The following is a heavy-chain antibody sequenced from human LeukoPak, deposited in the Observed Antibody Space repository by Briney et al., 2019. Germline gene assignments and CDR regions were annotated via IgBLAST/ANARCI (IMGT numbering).Heavy chain of an antibody. CDR1: GYTLTGYY. CDR2: ISPNRGGT. V-gene: IGHV1-2*02. Sequence: ASVKVSCTASGYTLTGYYMYWVRQAPVEGLEWMGWISPNRGGTNYAQKFQSRVTMTRDTSISTAYMELSRLRSDDTCVYYRARALSLPQDSSGWYAFDYGGEGTLVTVSS. D-gene: IGHD6-19*01. CDR3: ARALSLPQDSSGWYAFDY. J-gene: IGHJ4*02.